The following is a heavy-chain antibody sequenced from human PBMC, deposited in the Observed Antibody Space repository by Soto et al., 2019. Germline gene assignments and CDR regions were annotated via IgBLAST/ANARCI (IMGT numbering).Heavy chain of an antibody. D-gene: IGHD5-18*01. V-gene: IGHV3-23*01. J-gene: IGHJ6*02. CDR3: ARDSTWIPYYHYGMDV. Sequence: GGSLRLSCAASGFTFSSYAMSWVRQAPGKGLEWVSAISGSGGSTYYADSVKGRFTISRDNSKNTLYLQMNSLRAEDTAVYYCARDSTWIPYYHYGMDVWGQGTTVTVSS. CDR2: ISGSGGST. CDR1: GFTFSSYA.